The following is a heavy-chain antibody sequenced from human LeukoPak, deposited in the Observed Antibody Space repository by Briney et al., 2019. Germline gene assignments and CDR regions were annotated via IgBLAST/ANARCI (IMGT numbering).Heavy chain of an antibody. Sequence: GGSLRLSCVASGFTFSSYGMHWVRQAPGKGLEWVAVISYDGSNKYYADSVKGRFTISRDNSKNTLYLQMNSLRAEDTAVYYCAKDHGYRYYFDYWGQGTLVTVSS. CDR3: AKDHGYRYYFDY. CDR2: ISYDGSNK. CDR1: GFTFSSYG. J-gene: IGHJ4*02. V-gene: IGHV3-30*18. D-gene: IGHD5-18*01.